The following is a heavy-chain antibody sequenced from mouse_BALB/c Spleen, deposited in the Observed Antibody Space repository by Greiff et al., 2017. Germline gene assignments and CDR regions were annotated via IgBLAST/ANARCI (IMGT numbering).Heavy chain of an antibody. CDR2: ISYSGST. J-gene: IGHJ4*01. V-gene: IGHV3-8*02. CDR1: GDSITSGY. Sequence: VQLKESGPSLVKPSQTLSLTCSVTGDSITSGYWNWIRKFPGNKLEYMGYISYSGSTYYNPSLKSRISITRDTSKNQYYLQLNSVTTEDTATYYCARYPYGNYVDYAMDYWGQGTSVTVSS. D-gene: IGHD2-1*01. CDR3: ARYPYGNYVDYAMDY.